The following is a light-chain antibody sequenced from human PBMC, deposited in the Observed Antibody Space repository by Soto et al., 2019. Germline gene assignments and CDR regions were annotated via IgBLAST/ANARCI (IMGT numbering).Light chain of an antibody. V-gene: IGLV2-14*01. CDR3: SSYTSSSTSG. CDR1: SSDVGGYNY. J-gene: IGLJ1*01. CDR2: DVS. Sequence: QSVLTQPASVSGSPGQSITISCTGTSSDVGGYNYVSWYQQHPGKAPKLMIYDVSNRPSGVSNRFSGFKSGNTASLTISGLQAEDEADYYCSSYTSSSTSGFGTGTKLTVL.